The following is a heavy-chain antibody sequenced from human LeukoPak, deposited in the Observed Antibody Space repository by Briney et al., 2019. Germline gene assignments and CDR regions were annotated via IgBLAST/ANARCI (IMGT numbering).Heavy chain of an antibody. CDR3: TTDLGGYLTGGSCYTGLYNCFDP. CDR2: IRSKAYGGTP. V-gene: IGHV3-15*01. Sequence: GGSLRLSCVASGFTFTNAWMSWVRQAPGKGLEWVARIRSKAYGGTPEYAAPVQGRFTISRDDSRATLYLQMNSLKTEDTAVYYCTTDLGGYLTGGSCYTGLYNCFDPWGQGTLVTVSS. J-gene: IGHJ5*02. CDR1: GFTFTNAW. D-gene: IGHD2-15*01.